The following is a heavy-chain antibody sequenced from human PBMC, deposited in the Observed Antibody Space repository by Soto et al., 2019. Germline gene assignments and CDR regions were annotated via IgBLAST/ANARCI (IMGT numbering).Heavy chain of an antibody. D-gene: IGHD6-13*01. CDR1: GDTFSSYA. V-gene: IGHV1-69*06. J-gene: IGHJ4*02. CDR2: IVPFIGTT. CDR3: ARGGFSSSWRFDY. Sequence: QVQLVQSGAEVRKPGSSVKVSCKASGDTFSSYAISWVRQAPVQGLEWMGGIVPFIGTTNYAQNFQGRVTITADKSTSTTYMELNSLGSEDTAVYDCARGGFSSSWRFDYWGPGALVTVSS.